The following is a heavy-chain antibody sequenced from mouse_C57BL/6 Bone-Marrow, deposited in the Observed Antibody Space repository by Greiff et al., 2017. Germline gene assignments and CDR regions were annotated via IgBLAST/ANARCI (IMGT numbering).Heavy chain of an antibody. Sequence: VQLQQSGPGLVAPSQSLSITCTVSGFSLTSYAISWVRQPPGKGLEWLGVIWTGGGTNYNSALKSRLSISKDNSKSQVFLKMNSLQTDDTARYYCARIDYDLNYYAMDYWGQGTSVTVSS. CDR2: IWTGGGT. J-gene: IGHJ4*01. V-gene: IGHV2-9-1*01. CDR1: GFSLTSYA. D-gene: IGHD2-4*01. CDR3: ARIDYDLNYYAMDY.